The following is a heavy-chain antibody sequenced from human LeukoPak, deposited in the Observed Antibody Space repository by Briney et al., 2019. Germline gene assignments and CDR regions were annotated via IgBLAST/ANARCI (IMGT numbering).Heavy chain of an antibody. Sequence: GRSLRLSCAASGFTFSDYYMSWIRQAPGKGLEWVSYISSSGSTIYYADSVKGRFTISRDNAKNSLYLQMNSLRAEDTAVYYCTRFNYYDSSGFYYFDYWGQGTLVTVSS. V-gene: IGHV3-11*04. CDR3: TRFNYYDSSGFYYFDY. J-gene: IGHJ4*02. D-gene: IGHD3-22*01. CDR2: ISSSGSTI. CDR1: GFTFSDYY.